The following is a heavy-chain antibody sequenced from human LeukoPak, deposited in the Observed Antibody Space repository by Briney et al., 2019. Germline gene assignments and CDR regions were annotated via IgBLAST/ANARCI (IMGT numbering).Heavy chain of an antibody. CDR2: IYTSGST. CDR1: GGSISSYY. V-gene: IGHV4-4*07. CDR3: ARGRGIVGATTDYYFDY. J-gene: IGHJ4*02. D-gene: IGHD1-26*01. Sequence: PSETLSLTCTVSGGSISSYYWSWIRQPAGKGLEWIGRIYTSGSTNYNPSLKSRVTMSVDTSKNQFSLKLSSVTAADTAVYYCARGRGIVGATTDYYFDYWGQGALVTVSS.